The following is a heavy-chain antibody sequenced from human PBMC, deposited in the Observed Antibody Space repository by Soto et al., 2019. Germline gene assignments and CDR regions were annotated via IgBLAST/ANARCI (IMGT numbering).Heavy chain of an antibody. CDR2: IYYSGST. V-gene: IGHV4-59*01. CDR1: GGSISSYY. D-gene: IGHD1-26*01. CDR3: AREARVYPRELALTFDY. J-gene: IGHJ4*02. Sequence: QVQLQESGPGLVKPSETLSLTCTVSGGSISSYYWSWIRQPPGKGLEWIGYIYYSGSTNYNPSLKSRVTISVDTSKNQFSLKLSSVTAADTAVYYCAREARVYPRELALTFDYWGQGTLVTVSS.